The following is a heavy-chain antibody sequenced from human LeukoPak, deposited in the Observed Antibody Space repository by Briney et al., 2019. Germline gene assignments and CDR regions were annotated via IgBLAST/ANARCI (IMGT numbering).Heavy chain of an antibody. Sequence: RGESLKISCKASGYTFTHQWIGWVRQKSGSGLEWMGIIYPRDSDIRYSPSFQGHVSISADTSINTAYLEWSRLEASDTAIYYCARHSDVIGAIWGQGTLVTVSS. J-gene: IGHJ4*02. CDR3: ARHSDVIGAI. CDR2: IYPRDSDI. D-gene: IGHD3-10*01. CDR1: GYTFTHQW. V-gene: IGHV5-51*01.